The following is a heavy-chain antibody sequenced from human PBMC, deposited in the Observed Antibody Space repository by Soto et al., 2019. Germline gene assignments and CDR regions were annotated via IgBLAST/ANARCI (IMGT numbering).Heavy chain of an antibody. V-gene: IGHV4-61*01. J-gene: IGHJ2*01. CDR2: IYYSGST. D-gene: IGHD2-15*01. CDR1: GGSVSSGSYY. Sequence: SETLSLTCTVSGGSVSSGSYYWSWIRQPPGKGLEWIGYIYYSGSTNYNPSLKSRVTISVDTSKNQFSLKLSSVTAADTAVYYCARIAEEGYFDLWGRGTLVTVSS. CDR3: ARIAEEGYFDL.